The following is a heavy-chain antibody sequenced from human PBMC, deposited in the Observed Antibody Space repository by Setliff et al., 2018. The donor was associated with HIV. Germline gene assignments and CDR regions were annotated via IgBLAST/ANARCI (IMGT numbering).Heavy chain of an antibody. V-gene: IGHV4-61*02. Sequence: PSETLSLTCTVSGGSISSGSYYWSWIRQPAGKGLEWIGRIYTSGSTNYNPSLKSRVTISVDTSKNQFSLKLSSVTAADTAAYYCARAAVTTFYYYYGMDVWGQGTTVTVSS. CDR3: ARAAVTTFYYYYGMDV. D-gene: IGHD4-17*01. CDR1: GGSISSGSYY. CDR2: IYTSGST. J-gene: IGHJ6*02.